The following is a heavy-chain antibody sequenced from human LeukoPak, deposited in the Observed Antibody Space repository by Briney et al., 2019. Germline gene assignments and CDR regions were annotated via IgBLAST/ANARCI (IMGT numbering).Heavy chain of an antibody. CDR3: TRALNGNTWWDS. Sequence: TGESLKTSCKASGYSFSSNWIGWVRQMPGKGLEWMGIIYAANSDTRYSPSIQGQVTISADKSISTAYLQWRSLQASGTGIYYCTRALNGNTWWDSWGQGTLVTVSS. CDR2: IYAANSDT. CDR1: GYSFSSNW. J-gene: IGHJ4*02. V-gene: IGHV5-51*01. D-gene: IGHD1-7*01.